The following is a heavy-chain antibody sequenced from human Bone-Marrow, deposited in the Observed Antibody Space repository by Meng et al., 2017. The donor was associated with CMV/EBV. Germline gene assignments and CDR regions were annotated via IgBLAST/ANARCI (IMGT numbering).Heavy chain of an antibody. Sequence: ASVKVSCKASGYTFTGYYMHWVRQAPGQGLEWMGWINPNSGGTNYAQKFQGRVTMTRDTSISTAYMELSRLRSDDTAVYYCARSGDYDFWSGYSTDAFDIWGQGTMVTVS. CDR1: GYTFTGYY. V-gene: IGHV1-2*02. CDR2: INPNSGGT. CDR3: ARSGDYDFWSGYSTDAFDI. J-gene: IGHJ3*02. D-gene: IGHD3-3*01.